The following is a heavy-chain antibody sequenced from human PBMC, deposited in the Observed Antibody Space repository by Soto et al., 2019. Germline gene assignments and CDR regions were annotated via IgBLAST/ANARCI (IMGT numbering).Heavy chain of an antibody. V-gene: IGHV1-8*01. CDR1: GYTFTSYD. CDR2: MNPNSGNT. CDR3: TRGFKLQLPTY. Sequence: QVPLVQSGAEVRKSGASVKASCKASGYTFTSYDINWVRQAPGQGLEWMGWMNPNSGNTGYVQKFQGRVTMTRDTSISTAYMELSGLRSEDTAVYYCTRGFKLQLPTYWGQGTLVTVSS. J-gene: IGHJ4*02. D-gene: IGHD1-7*01.